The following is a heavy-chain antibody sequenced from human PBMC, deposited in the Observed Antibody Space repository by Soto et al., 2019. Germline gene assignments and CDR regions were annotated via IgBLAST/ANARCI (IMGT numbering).Heavy chain of an antibody. J-gene: IGHJ4*02. CDR2: INWDSGDI. V-gene: IGHV3-9*01. D-gene: IGHD2-8*01. CDR3: AKDTAPGFYDANGHLDY. Sequence: GGSLRLSCVVSGISFDDYAMHWVRQVPGKGLEWVSGINWDSGDIGYADSVKGRFTISRDNAKNSLYLQMNSLKTEDTALYYCAKDTAPGFYDANGHLDYWGQGTPVTVSS. CDR1: GISFDDYA.